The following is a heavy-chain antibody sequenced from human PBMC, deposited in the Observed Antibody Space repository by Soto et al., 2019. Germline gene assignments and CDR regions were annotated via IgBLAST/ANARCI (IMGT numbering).Heavy chain of an antibody. CDR2: IVVDNGNT. CDR1: GFTFTRSA. J-gene: IGHJ6*02. Sequence: QRQLVQSGPEVKKPGTSVKVSCKASGFTFTRSAVQWVRQARGQRLEWIGWIVVDNGNTKYAQKFQERVTITRDMSTSTAYLELSSLRSEDTAVYYCAADRYAMDVWGQGTTVTVSS. V-gene: IGHV1-58*01. CDR3: AADRYAMDV.